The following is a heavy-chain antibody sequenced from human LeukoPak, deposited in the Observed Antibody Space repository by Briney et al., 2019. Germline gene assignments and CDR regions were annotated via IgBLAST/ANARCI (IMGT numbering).Heavy chain of an antibody. CDR1: GFTFTTYS. D-gene: IGHD3-3*01. J-gene: IGHJ4*02. Sequence: GGSLRLSCAASGFTFTTYSMNWVRQAPGKGLEWVSSITTSSNYIYYADSVKGRFTISRDNAKNSLFLQMNSLRAEDTAVYYCARGAAGVWYFDYWGQGTLVTVSS. CDR2: ITTSSNYI. CDR3: ARGAAGVWYFDY. V-gene: IGHV3-21*01.